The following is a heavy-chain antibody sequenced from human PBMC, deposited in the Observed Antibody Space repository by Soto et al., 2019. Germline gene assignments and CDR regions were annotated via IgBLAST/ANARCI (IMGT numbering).Heavy chain of an antibody. Sequence: SETLSLTCTFSGGSISSSSYYWGWIRQPPGKGLEWIGSIYYSGSTYYNPSLKSRVTISVDTSKNQFSLKLSSVTAADTAVYYCARLRDYVWGSYRLNWFDPWGQGTLVTVSS. CDR2: IYYSGST. J-gene: IGHJ5*02. D-gene: IGHD3-16*02. CDR1: GGSISSSSYY. CDR3: ARLRDYVWGSYRLNWFDP. V-gene: IGHV4-39*01.